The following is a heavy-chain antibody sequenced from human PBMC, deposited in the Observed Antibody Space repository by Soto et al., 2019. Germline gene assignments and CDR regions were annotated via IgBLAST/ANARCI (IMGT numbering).Heavy chain of an antibody. CDR1: GFTFSSYG. D-gene: IGHD3-22*01. Sequence: AGGSLRLSCAASGFTFSSYGMHWVRQAPGKGLEWVAVIWYDGSNKYYADSVKGRFTISRDNSKNTLYLQMNSLRAEDTAVYYCARDLDYYDSSGYYYGIDYWGQGTLVTVSS. J-gene: IGHJ4*02. V-gene: IGHV3-33*01. CDR3: ARDLDYYDSSGYYYGIDY. CDR2: IWYDGSNK.